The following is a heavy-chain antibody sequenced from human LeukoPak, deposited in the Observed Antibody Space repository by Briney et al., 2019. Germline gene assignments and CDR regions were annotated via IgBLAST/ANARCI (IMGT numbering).Heavy chain of an antibody. J-gene: IGHJ5*01. D-gene: IGHD3-16*02. CDR1: GYTFTNYA. V-gene: IGHV7-4-1*02. CDR2: INPNTGDP. CDR3: ARAYQRLGGLSFPDS. Sequence: ASVKVSCKASGYTFTNYAMNWVRQAPGQGLEWMGWINPNTGDPTYAQGFTGRFVFSLDTSVTTTYLQISGLKAEDTAVYYCARAYQRLGGLSFPDSWGQGTLVTVSS.